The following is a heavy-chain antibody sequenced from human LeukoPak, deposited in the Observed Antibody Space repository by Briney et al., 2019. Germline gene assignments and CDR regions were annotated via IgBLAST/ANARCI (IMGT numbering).Heavy chain of an antibody. CDR2: ISSSSSYI. J-gene: IGHJ4*02. V-gene: IGHV3-21*01. Sequence: PGGSLRLSCAASGFTFSSYSMNWGRQAPGKGLEWVSSISSSSSYIYYADSVKGRFTISRDNAKNSLYLQMNSLRAEDTALYYCASVDYYGSGNYYNDVDYWGQGTLVTVSS. D-gene: IGHD3-10*01. CDR1: GFTFSSYS. CDR3: ASVDYYGSGNYYNDVDY.